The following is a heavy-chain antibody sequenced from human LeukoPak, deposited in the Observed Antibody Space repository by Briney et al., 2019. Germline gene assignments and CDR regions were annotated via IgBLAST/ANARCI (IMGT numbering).Heavy chain of an antibody. CDR2: IYPGDSDS. CDR1: GYTFTTYW. J-gene: IGHJ4*02. Sequence: GESLKISCKGSGYTFTTYWIGWVRQMPGKGLEWMGIIYPGDSDSRYSPSFQGQVTFSADKSINTAYLQLGRLKASDIAIYYCARGRMIRGVIYFDYWGQGTLVTVSS. V-gene: IGHV5-51*01. D-gene: IGHD3-10*01. CDR3: ARGRMIRGVIYFDY.